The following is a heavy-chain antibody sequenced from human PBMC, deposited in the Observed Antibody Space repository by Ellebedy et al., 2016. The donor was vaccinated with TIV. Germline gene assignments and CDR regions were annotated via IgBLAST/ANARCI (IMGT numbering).Heavy chain of an antibody. CDR2: IYSSWST. J-gene: IGHJ4*02. V-gene: IGHV4-4*07. Sequence: MPSETLSLTCNVSGGSINSYYWSWIRQPAGKSLEWIGHIYSSWSTMYNPSLRSRVTMSVDTSKNQFSLKFRSVTAADTAIYYCARESSGNFFYWGQGILVTVSS. D-gene: IGHD6-19*01. CDR1: GGSINSYY. CDR3: ARESSGNFFY.